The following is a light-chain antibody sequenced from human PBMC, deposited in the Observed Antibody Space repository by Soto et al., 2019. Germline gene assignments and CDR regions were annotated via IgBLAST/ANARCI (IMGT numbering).Light chain of an antibody. Sequence: PGERATLSCRASQSVSSYLAWYQQKPGQAPRLLIYDASNRATAIPARFSGSGSGTDFTLTISSLEPEDVGVYYCQQRSNWPRTFGQGTKVEI. CDR1: QSVSSY. CDR2: DAS. V-gene: IGKV3-11*01. J-gene: IGKJ1*01. CDR3: QQRSNWPRT.